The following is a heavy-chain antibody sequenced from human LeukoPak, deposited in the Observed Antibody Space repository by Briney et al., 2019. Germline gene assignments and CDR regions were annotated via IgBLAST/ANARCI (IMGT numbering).Heavy chain of an antibody. CDR3: ARVGSSWLDY. V-gene: IGHV1-69*05. Sequence: SVKVSCKASGGTFSSYAISWVRQAPGQGLERMGRIIPIFGTANYAQKFQGRVTITTDESTSTAYMELSSLRSEDTAVYYCARVGSSWLDYWGQGTLVTVSS. CDR1: GGTFSSYA. D-gene: IGHD6-13*01. J-gene: IGHJ4*02. CDR2: IIPIFGTA.